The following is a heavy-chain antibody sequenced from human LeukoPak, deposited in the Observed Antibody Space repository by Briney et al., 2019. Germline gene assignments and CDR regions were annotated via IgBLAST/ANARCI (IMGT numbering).Heavy chain of an antibody. CDR3: ARDVGAVAGRGNYMDV. Sequence: PSETLSLTCTVSGGSISSYYWSWIRQPAGKGLEWIGRIYTSGSTNYNPSLKSRVTISVDTSKNQFSLKLSSVTAADTAVYYCARDVGAVAGRGNYMDVWGKGTTVTISS. J-gene: IGHJ6*03. D-gene: IGHD6-19*01. V-gene: IGHV4-4*07. CDR1: GGSISSYY. CDR2: IYTSGST.